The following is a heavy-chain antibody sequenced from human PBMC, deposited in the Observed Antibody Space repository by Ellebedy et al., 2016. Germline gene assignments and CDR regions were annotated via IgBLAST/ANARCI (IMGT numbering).Heavy chain of an antibody. CDR2: IDPSDSYT. CDR3: ARHDEYCSATSCYGTYGMDV. V-gene: IGHV5-10-1*01. CDR1: GYSFITYW. D-gene: IGHD2-2*01. Sequence: GESLKISCKVSGYSFITYWISWVRQMPGKGLEWMGRIDPSDSYTKYSPSFQGHVTISADKSISTAHLQWSSLKASDTAMYYCARHDEYCSATSCYGTYGMDVWGQGTTVTVSS. J-gene: IGHJ6*02.